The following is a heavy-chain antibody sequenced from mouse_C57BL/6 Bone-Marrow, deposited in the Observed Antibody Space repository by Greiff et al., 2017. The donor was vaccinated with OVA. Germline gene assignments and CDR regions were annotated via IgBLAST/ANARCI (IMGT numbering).Heavy chain of an antibody. D-gene: IGHD2-1*01. CDR1: GYTFTDYY. Sequence: EVQLQQSGPELVKPGASVKISCKASGYTFTDYYMNWVKQSHGKSLEWIGDINPNNGGTSYNQKFKGKATLTVDKSSSTAYMELRSLTSEDSAVYYCARKKDYYGNYAFDYGGQGTTLTVSS. V-gene: IGHV1-26*01. CDR2: INPNNGGT. CDR3: ARKKDYYGNYAFDY. J-gene: IGHJ2*01.